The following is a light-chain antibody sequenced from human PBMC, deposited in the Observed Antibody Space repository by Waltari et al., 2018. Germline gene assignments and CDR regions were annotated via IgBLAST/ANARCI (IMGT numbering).Light chain of an antibody. V-gene: IGLV3-1*01. CDR2: QDN. CDR3: QAWDSSTAP. Sequence: WDQQKPGQSPLLVIYQDNKRPSGIPERFSGSTSWNTATLTISGTQAMDEADYYCQAWDSSTAPFGGGTKLTVL. J-gene: IGLJ2*01.